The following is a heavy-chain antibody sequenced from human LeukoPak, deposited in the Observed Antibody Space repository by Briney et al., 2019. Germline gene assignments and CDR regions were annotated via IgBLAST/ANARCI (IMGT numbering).Heavy chain of an antibody. CDR2: ISGSGGST. D-gene: IGHD6-13*01. CDR1: GFTFSSYA. Sequence: PGGSLRLSCAASGFTFSSYAMSWVRQAPGKGLEWVSAISGSGGSTYYADSVKGRFTISRDNSKNTLSLQMNSLRAEDTAVYYCAKVYSSSWYQFDYWGQGTLVTVSS. CDR3: AKVYSSSWYQFDY. V-gene: IGHV3-23*01. J-gene: IGHJ4*02.